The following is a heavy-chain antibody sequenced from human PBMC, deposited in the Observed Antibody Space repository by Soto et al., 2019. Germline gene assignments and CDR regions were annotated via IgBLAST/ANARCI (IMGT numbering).Heavy chain of an antibody. CDR3: ARDGASGSGWYYYYGMDV. D-gene: IGHD6-25*01. CDR1: GYTFSIYY. CDR2: INPSGGST. J-gene: IGHJ6*02. Sequence: ASVKGYCKASGYTFSIYYMHWVRQATKKGLEWMGIINPSGGSTSYAQKFQGRVTMTRDTSTSTVYMELSSLRSEDTAVYYCARDGASGSGWYYYYGMDVWGQGTTVTVSS. V-gene: IGHV1-46*01.